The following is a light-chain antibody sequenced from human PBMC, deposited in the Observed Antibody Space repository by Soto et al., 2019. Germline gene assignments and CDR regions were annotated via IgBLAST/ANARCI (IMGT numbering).Light chain of an antibody. Sequence: QSALTQPASVSGSPGQSITISCAGSNNDVGSYNLVSWYQQHPGKAPKLMIYEGSKRPSRVSNRFSGSKSGNTASLTISGLQAEDEADYYCCSYAGDNTFVIFGGGTQLTV. CDR1: NNDVGSYNL. CDR3: CSYAGDNTFVI. CDR2: EGS. V-gene: IGLV2-23*03. J-gene: IGLJ2*01.